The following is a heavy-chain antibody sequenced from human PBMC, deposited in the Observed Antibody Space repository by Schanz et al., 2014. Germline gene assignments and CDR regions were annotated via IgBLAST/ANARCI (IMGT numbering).Heavy chain of an antibody. V-gene: IGHV3-23*01. CDR1: GFTFSNYA. CDR2: LSGSGAGT. J-gene: IGHJ3*01. D-gene: IGHD3-22*01. Sequence: EVQLLESGGGLVQPGGSLRLSCAASGFTFSNYAMGWVRQTPGKGLEWVSTLSGSGAGTFYADSVKGRFTISRDNSENTLYLQMNSLRAEDTGVYYCARGREVVAKIFDVWGQGTMXTVSS. CDR3: ARGREVVAKIFDV.